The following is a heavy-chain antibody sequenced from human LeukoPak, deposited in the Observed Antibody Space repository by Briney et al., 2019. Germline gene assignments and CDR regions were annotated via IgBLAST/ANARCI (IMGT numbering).Heavy chain of an antibody. Sequence: AGGSQRLSCAASGFTFSSYWMSWVRQAPGKGLEWVANIKQDGSEKYYVDSVKGRFTISRDNAKNSLYLQMNSLRAEDTALYYCARDLRDGYNLLDSWGQGTLVTVSS. V-gene: IGHV3-7*01. CDR3: ARDLRDGYNLLDS. CDR1: GFTFSSYW. CDR2: IKQDGSEK. D-gene: IGHD5-24*01. J-gene: IGHJ4*02.